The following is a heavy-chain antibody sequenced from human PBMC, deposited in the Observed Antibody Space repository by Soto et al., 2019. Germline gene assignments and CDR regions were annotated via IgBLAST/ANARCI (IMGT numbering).Heavy chain of an antibody. CDR2: VYYSGGA. CDR3: ARLTYYYDSRGYYFPLYFDY. J-gene: IGHJ4*02. V-gene: IGHV4-59*12. CDR1: GGSIGHYY. Sequence: PSETLSLTCTVSGGSIGHYYWSWIRQSPGKGLECIGTVYYSGGAHYNPSLESRVTISIDTPKNQFSLKLSSVTAADTAVYYCARLTYYYDSRGYYFPLYFDYWGQGTLVTVSS. D-gene: IGHD3-22*01.